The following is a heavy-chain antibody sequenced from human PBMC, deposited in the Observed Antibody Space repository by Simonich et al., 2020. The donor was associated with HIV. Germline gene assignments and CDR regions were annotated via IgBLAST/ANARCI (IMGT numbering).Heavy chain of an antibody. D-gene: IGHD3-16*02. V-gene: IGHV1-8*03. CDR1: GYTFTSYD. CDR2: MNPNSGNT. J-gene: IGHJ5*02. Sequence: VQLVQSGAAVKKPGASVKVSCNASGYTFTSYDIHWVRQATGQGLEWMGWMNPNSGNTDYAQKFQGRVTITRDTSINTAYMELSSLKSEDTAVYYCARALRWFDPWGQGTLVTVSS. CDR3: ARALRWFDP.